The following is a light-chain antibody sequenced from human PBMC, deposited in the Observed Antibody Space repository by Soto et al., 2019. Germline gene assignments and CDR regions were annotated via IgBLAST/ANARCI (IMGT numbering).Light chain of an antibody. J-gene: IGLJ1*01. CDR1: SSNVGGYNY. CDR3: NSYTSSSTLDV. Sequence: QSALTQPASVSGFPGQSITISCTGTSSNVGGYNYVSWYQQHPGKAPKLMNYEVSNRPSGVSNRFSGSKSGNTASLTISGLQAEDEAEYYCNSYTSSSTLDVFGTGTKLTVL. V-gene: IGLV2-14*01. CDR2: EVS.